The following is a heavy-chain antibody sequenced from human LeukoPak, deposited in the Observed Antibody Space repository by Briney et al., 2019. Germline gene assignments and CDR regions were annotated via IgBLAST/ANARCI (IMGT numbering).Heavy chain of an antibody. CDR2: INHNGNVS. V-gene: IGHV3-7*03. D-gene: IGHD3-16*01. CDR1: GFTFSIYW. CDR3: ARGGGLDV. J-gene: IGHJ6*02. Sequence: GGSLRLSCAASGFTFSIYWMNWARQAPGKGLEWVASINHNGNVSYYVDSVKGRFTISRDNAKNSLYLQMSNLRAEDTAVYFCARGGGLDVWGQGATVTVSS.